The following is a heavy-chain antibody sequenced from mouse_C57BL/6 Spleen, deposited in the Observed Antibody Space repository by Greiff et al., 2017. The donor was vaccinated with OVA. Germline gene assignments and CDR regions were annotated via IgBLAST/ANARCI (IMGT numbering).Heavy chain of an antibody. CDR3: TTYCCGSRPFDD. CDR1: GFNIKDDY. CDR2: IDPENGDT. J-gene: IGHJ2*01. Sequence: EVQLQQSGAELVRPGASVKLSCTASGFNIKDDYMHWVKQRPEQGLEWIGWIDPENGDTEYASKFQGKATITADTSSNTAYMQLSSLTSAASAVSCGTTYCCGSRPFDDWGKGTTLTVSS. D-gene: IGHD1-1*01. V-gene: IGHV14-4*01.